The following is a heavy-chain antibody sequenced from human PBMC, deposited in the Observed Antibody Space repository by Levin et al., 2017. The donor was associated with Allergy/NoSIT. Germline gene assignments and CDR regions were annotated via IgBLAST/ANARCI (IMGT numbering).Heavy chain of an antibody. V-gene: IGHV1-2*02. CDR1: GYTFTAYY. J-gene: IGHJ4*02. Sequence: GGSLRLSCKASGYTFTAYYMHWVRQAPGQGLEWMGWINPNSGGTNYAQNFQGRVTMTRDTSISTAYMELSRLRSDDTAVYYCARDQQWLVRAPDGDYWGQGTLVTVSS. D-gene: IGHD6-19*01. CDR3: ARDQQWLVRAPDGDY. CDR2: INPNSGGT.